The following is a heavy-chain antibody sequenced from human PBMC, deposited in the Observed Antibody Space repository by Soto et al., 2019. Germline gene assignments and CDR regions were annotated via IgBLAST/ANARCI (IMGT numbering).Heavy chain of an antibody. CDR2: IHYSGST. CDR1: GGSISSGGYY. J-gene: IGHJ6*02. D-gene: IGHD4-4*01. V-gene: IGHV4-31*03. CDR3: ARDDYINRNYSYYGLDV. Sequence: QVQLQESGPGLVKPSQTLSLTCTVSGGSISSGGYYWSWVRQHPGKGLEWIGYIHYSGSTYYNPSLKSRVTIALDTSKNQFSLRLRSVTAADTAVYYCARDDYINRNYSYYGLDVWGQGTTVTVSS.